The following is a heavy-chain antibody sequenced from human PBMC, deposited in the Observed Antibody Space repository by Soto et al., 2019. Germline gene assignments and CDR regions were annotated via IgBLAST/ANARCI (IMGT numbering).Heavy chain of an antibody. Sequence: QVPLVQSGAEVKKPGASVKVSCKASGYTFTGYYMHWVRQAPGQGLEWMGWINPNSGGTNYAQKFQGRVTMTRDTSISTAYMELSRLRSDDTAVYYCARGIAARFGGWYFDLWGRGTLVTVSS. CDR3: ARGIAARFGGWYFDL. CDR1: GYTFTGYY. V-gene: IGHV1-2*02. J-gene: IGHJ2*01. D-gene: IGHD6-6*01. CDR2: INPNSGGT.